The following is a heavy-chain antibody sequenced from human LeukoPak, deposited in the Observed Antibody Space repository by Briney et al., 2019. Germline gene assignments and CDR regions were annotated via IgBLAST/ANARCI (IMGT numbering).Heavy chain of an antibody. V-gene: IGHV3-15*01. CDR2: IKSKTDGGTT. J-gene: IGHJ4*02. D-gene: IGHD3-22*01. CDR1: GFTFSNAW. CDR3: TTDNYDSSGFPLQFFDY. Sequence: PGGSLRLSCAASGFTFSNAWMSWVRQAPGKGLEWVGRIKSKTDGGTTDYAAPVKGRFTISRDDSKNTLYLQMNSLKTEDTAVYYCTTDNYDSSGFPLQFFDYWGQGTLVTVSS.